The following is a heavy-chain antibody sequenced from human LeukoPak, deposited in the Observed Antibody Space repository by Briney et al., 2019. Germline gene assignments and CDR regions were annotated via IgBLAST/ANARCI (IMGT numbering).Heavy chain of an antibody. D-gene: IGHD3-22*01. V-gene: IGHV3-9*01. CDR1: GFTFDDYA. CDR3: ASFGSGDSSGYYYPPPDY. Sequence: GGSLRLSCAASGFTFDDYAMHWVRQAPGKGLEWVSGISWNSGSIGYADSVKGRFTISRDNAKNSLYLQMNSLRAEDTAVYYCASFGSGDSSGYYYPPPDYWGQGTLVTVSS. J-gene: IGHJ4*02. CDR2: ISWNSGSI.